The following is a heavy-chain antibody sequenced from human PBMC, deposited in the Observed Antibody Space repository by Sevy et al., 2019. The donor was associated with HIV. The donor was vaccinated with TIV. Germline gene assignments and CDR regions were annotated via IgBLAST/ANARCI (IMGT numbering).Heavy chain of an antibody. V-gene: IGHV3-23*01. CDR2: ISGSGYST. CDR1: GFTFSRYS. D-gene: IGHD3-22*01. J-gene: IGHJ4*02. CDR3: AKEGGGYNYDSSGLFDY. Sequence: GGSLRLSCAASGFTFSRYSMNWVRQAPGKGLEWVSGISGSGYSTYYADSVKGRFTISRDNSKNTLYLQMNSLRAEDTAVYYCAKEGGGYNYDSSGLFDYWGQGTLVTVSS.